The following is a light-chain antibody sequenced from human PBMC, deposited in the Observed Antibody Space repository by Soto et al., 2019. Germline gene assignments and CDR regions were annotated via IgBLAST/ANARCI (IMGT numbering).Light chain of an antibody. Sequence: EIVMTQSPATLSVFPGERATLSCRASQSVSSNLAWYQQKPGQAPRLLIYGASTRATGIPARFSGSGSGTDFTLTISRLEPEDFAVYYCQQYGSSRTFGQGTKVDIK. CDR3: QQYGSSRT. J-gene: IGKJ1*01. CDR2: GAS. V-gene: IGKV3-15*01. CDR1: QSVSSN.